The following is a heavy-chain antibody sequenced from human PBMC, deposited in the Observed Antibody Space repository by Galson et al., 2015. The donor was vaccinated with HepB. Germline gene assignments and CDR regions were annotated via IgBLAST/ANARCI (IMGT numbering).Heavy chain of an antibody. CDR3: ARQPSYYYDSSGYYGAFDI. V-gene: IGHV4-39*01. CDR2: IYYGGST. J-gene: IGHJ3*02. CDR1: GGSISSSSYY. Sequence: ETLSLTCTVSGGSISSSSYYWGWVRQPPGKGLEWIGSIYYGGSTYYNPSLKSRVTISVDTSKNQFSLKLSSVTAADTAVYYCARQPSYYYDSSGYYGAFDIWGQGTMVTVSS. D-gene: IGHD3-22*01.